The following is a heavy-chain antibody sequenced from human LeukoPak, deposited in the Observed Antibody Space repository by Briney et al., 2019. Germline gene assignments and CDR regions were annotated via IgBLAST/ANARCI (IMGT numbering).Heavy chain of an antibody. V-gene: IGHV3-49*04. J-gene: IGHJ5*02. CDR2: IRTQTYGETR. Sequence: GGSLRLSCTGSGFTFGVYALSWVRQAPGKGLEWVGLIRTQTYGETREYAASVKGRFSFSRDDSKNITYLRMSSLKTEDTATYYCTLWREDSAGFSPLVLWGQGTLVTVSS. CDR3: TLWREDSAGFSPLVL. CDR1: GFTFGVYA. D-gene: IGHD1-26*01.